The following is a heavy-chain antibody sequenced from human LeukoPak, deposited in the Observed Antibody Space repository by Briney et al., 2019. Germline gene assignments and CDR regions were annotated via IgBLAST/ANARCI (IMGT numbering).Heavy chain of an antibody. D-gene: IGHD5-24*01. CDR2: IYHSGST. CDR1: GYSISSGYY. J-gene: IGHJ4*02. CDR3: ARLGGDGYNRDFEY. Sequence: PSETLSLTCAVSGYSISSGYYWGWIRQPPGKGLDWIGSIYHSGSTYYNPSLKSRVTISVDTSKNQFSLKLSSVTAADTAVYYCARLGGDGYNRDFEYWGQGTLVTVSS. V-gene: IGHV4-38-2*01.